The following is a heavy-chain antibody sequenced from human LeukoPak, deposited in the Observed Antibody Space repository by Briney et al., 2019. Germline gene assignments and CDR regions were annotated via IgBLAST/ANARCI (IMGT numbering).Heavy chain of an antibody. D-gene: IGHD3-9*01. Sequence: GGSLRLSCAASGFTFRTYWMHWVRHAPGKGLMWVSRINTEGSSTSYADSAKGRFTISRDNAKNTLYLQMNSLRAEDTAMYYCARDFDRYYFDYWGQGTLVTVSS. CDR2: INTEGSST. V-gene: IGHV3-74*01. J-gene: IGHJ4*02. CDR3: ARDFDRYYFDY. CDR1: GFTFRTYW.